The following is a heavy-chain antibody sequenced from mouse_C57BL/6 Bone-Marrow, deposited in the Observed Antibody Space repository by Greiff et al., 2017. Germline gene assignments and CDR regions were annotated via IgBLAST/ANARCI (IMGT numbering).Heavy chain of an antibody. D-gene: IGHD2-5*01. CDR1: GFTFSSYA. CDR2: ISDGGSYT. CDR3: ARKGSNSAWFAY. Sequence: EVNLVESGGGLVKPGGSLKLSCAASGFTFSSYAMSWVRQTPEKRLEWVATISDGGSYTYYTDNVKGRFTISRDNAKNNLYLQLSHLKSEDTAMYYFARKGSNSAWFAYWGQGTLVTVSA. V-gene: IGHV5-4*03. J-gene: IGHJ3*01.